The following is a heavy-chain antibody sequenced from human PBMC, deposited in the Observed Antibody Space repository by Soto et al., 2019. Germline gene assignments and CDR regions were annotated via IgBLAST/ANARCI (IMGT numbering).Heavy chain of an antibody. V-gene: IGHV3-23*01. J-gene: IGHJ6*02. CDR3: AKTVQISGSYYYGMDV. CDR2: ISTTGGNT. D-gene: IGHD3-3*01. CDR1: GFTFSNYA. Sequence: EVRLLESGGGLVQPGGTLRLSCAASGFTFSNYAMSWVRQVPGKGLEWVSGISTTGGNTYYPDSVKGRFTISRDTSKNTLYLQMTSLRVEDTAIYYCAKTVQISGSYYYGMDVWGQGTTVTVSS.